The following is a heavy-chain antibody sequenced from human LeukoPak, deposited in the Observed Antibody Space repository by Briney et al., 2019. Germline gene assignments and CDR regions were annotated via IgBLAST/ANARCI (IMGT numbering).Heavy chain of an antibody. D-gene: IGHD6-13*01. V-gene: IGHV3-21*01. CDR2: ISSSSSYI. CDR1: GFTFSTYW. Sequence: GGSLRLSCAASGFTFSTYWMSWVRQAPGKGLEWVSSISSSSSYIYYADSVKGRFTISRDNAKNSLYLQMNSLRAEDTAVYYCARSGSSWFPFDAFDIWGQGTMVTVSS. CDR3: ARSGSSWFPFDAFDI. J-gene: IGHJ3*02.